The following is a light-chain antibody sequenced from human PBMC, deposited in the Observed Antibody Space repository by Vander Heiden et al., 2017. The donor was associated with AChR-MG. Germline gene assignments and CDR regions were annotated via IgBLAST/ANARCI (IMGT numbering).Light chain of an antibody. CDR1: SSDIGGHNL. Sequence: QSALTQPPSASGSPGQSVTISCTGTSSDIGGHNLVSWYQQHPGKAPKLMSYAVIKRPSGVPDRFSGSKSGNTASPTVSGLQAEDEADYYGSSYAGSNSWAGVFGGGTKLTVL. J-gene: IGLJ2*01. CDR2: AVI. V-gene: IGLV2-8*01. CDR3: SSYAGSNSWAGV.